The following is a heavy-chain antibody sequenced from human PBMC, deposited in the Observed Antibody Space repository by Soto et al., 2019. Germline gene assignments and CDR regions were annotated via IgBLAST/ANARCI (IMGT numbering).Heavy chain of an antibody. CDR3: AGVRRDDSSGYYYFGAFDI. V-gene: IGHV1-69*01. J-gene: IGHJ3*02. CDR2: IIPIFGTA. Sequence: QVQLVQSGAEVKKPGSSVKVSCKASGGTFSSYAISWVRQAPGQGLEWMGGIIPIFGTANYARKFQGSVTITADEVTSTAYVELGSLRSEDTGVYYCAGVRRDDSSGYYYFGAFDIWGQGTMVTVSS. CDR1: GGTFSSYA. D-gene: IGHD3-22*01.